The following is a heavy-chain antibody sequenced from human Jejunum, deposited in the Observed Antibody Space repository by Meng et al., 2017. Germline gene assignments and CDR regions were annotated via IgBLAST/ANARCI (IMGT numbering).Heavy chain of an antibody. D-gene: IGHD6-19*01. CDR1: GDSMSNHY. CDR2: IYYSGNT. J-gene: IGHJ4*02. V-gene: IGHV4-59*11. CDR3: AEGNGWHVH. Sequence: GSLRLSCTVSGDSMSNHYWSWVRQPPGKGLEWICYIYYSGNTNYNPSLKSRVTISVDTSKKQFTLNLGSVTAADTAVYYCAEGNGWHVHWGQGTLVTVSS.